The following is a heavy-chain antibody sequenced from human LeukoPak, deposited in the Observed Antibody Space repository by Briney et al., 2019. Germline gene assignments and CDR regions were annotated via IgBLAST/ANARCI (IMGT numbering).Heavy chain of an antibody. CDR2: IHHSGAS. D-gene: IGHD5/OR15-5a*01. J-gene: IGHJ5*02. Sequence: SETLSLTCAVHYGALSGYYWTWIRQPPGKGLEWIGEIHHSGASNYNASLKSRVAISLDTPKNQFSLQLTSMTAADTAVYFCARGGGLRRSWLDLWGQGTLVSVTS. CDR3: ARGGGLRRSWLDL. V-gene: IGHV4-34*01. CDR1: YGALSGYY.